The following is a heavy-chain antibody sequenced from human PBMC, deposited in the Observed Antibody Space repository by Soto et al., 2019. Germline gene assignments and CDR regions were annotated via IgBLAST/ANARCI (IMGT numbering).Heavy chain of an antibody. CDR3: TTSDIAVAGTVYYYYGMDV. V-gene: IGHV3-15*07. Sequence: AGGSLRLSCAASGFTFSNAWMNWVRQAPGKGLEWVGRIKSKTDGGTTDYAAPVKGRFTISRDDSKNTLYLQMNSLKTEDTAVYYCTTSDIAVAGTVYYYYGMDVWGQGTTVTVSS. D-gene: IGHD6-19*01. CDR2: IKSKTDGGTT. J-gene: IGHJ6*02. CDR1: GFTFSNAW.